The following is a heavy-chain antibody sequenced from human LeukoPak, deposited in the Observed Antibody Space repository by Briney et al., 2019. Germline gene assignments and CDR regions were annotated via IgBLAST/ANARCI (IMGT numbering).Heavy chain of an antibody. CDR1: GGTFSSYT. CDR3: ARGSSGSYVYYFDY. CDR2: IIPILGIA. D-gene: IGHD1-26*01. Sequence: SVKVSCKASGGTFSSYTISWVRQAPGQGFEWMGRIIPILGIANYAQKFQGRVTITADKSTSTAYMELSSLRPEDTAVYYCARGSSGSYVYYFDYWGQGTLVTVSS. V-gene: IGHV1-69*02. J-gene: IGHJ4*02.